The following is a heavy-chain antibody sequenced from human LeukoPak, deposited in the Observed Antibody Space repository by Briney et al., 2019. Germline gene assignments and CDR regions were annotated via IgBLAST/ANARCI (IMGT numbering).Heavy chain of an antibody. Sequence: ASVKVSCKASGGTFSSYAISWVRQAPGQGLEWMGIINPSGGSTSYAQKFQGRVTMTRDTSTSTVYMELSSLRSEDTAVYYCARAGRGWLDYWGQGTLVTVSS. V-gene: IGHV1-46*01. D-gene: IGHD3-10*01. J-gene: IGHJ4*02. CDR1: GGTFSSYA. CDR2: INPSGGST. CDR3: ARAGRGWLDY.